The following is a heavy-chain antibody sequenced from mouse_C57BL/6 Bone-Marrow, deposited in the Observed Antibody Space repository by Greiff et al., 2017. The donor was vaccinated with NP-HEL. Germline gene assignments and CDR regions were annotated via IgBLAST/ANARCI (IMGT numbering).Heavy chain of an antibody. CDR3: TTEATRFDV. CDR2: IDPENGDT. Sequence: DVHLVESGAELVRPGASVKLSCTASGFNIKDDYMHWVKQRPEQGLEWIGWIDPENGDTEYASKFQGKATITADTSSNTAYLQLSSLTSEDTAVYYCTTEATRFDVWGTGTTVTVSS. V-gene: IGHV14-4*01. J-gene: IGHJ1*03. CDR1: GFNIKDDY.